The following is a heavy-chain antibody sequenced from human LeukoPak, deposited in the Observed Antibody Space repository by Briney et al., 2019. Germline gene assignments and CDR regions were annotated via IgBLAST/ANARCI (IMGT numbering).Heavy chain of an antibody. V-gene: IGHV1-18*01. CDR2: ISAYNGNT. CDR3: ARNYGGNKSPGWYFDL. Sequence: GASVKVSCKASGYTFTSYGISWVRQAPGQGLEWMGWISAYNGNTNYAQRLQGRVTLTTDTSTSTAYMELRSLRSEDTAVYYCARNYGGNKSPGWYFDLWGRGTLVTVSS. J-gene: IGHJ2*01. D-gene: IGHD4-23*01. CDR1: GYTFTSYG.